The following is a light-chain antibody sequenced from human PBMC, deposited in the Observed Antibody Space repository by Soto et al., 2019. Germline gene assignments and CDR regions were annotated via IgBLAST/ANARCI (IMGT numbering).Light chain of an antibody. CDR2: GAS. Sequence: EIVLTQSPGTLSLSPGERATLSCRASQSVSSSFLTWYQQKPGQAPRLLIYGASSRATGIPDRFSGSGSGTDFTLTISRLEPEDFAVYYCQQYGSSRLTFGGGTKGDTK. J-gene: IGKJ4*01. CDR3: QQYGSSRLT. CDR1: QSVSSSF. V-gene: IGKV3-20*01.